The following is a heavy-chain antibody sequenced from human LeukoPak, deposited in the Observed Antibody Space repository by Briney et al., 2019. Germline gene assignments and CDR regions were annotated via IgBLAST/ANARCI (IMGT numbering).Heavy chain of an antibody. D-gene: IGHD3-22*01. Sequence: GSLRLSCAASGFTFSSYAMSWVRQAPGKGLEWVSVISGSGGSTDYADSVKGRSTISRDDSKNTLYLQMNSLRAEDTAVYYCAKEHYYDSSGLLDYWGQGTLVTVSS. V-gene: IGHV3-23*01. J-gene: IGHJ4*02. CDR1: GFTFSSYA. CDR3: AKEHYYDSSGLLDY. CDR2: ISGSGGST.